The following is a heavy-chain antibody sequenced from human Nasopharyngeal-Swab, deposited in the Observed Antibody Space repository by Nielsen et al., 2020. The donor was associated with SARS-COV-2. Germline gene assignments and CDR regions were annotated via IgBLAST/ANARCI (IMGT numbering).Heavy chain of an antibody. CDR2: IYYTGST. D-gene: IGHD6-13*01. CDR1: GGSISNYY. V-gene: IGHV4-59*08. Sequence: GSLRLSCTVSGGSISNYYWSWIRQPPGKGLEWIAYIYYTGSTKYNPSLKSRVTISVDTSKNQFSLKLSSVTAADTAVYYCASTYSSSWYDSYYYGMDVWGQGTTVTVSS. CDR3: ASTYSSSWYDSYYYGMDV. J-gene: IGHJ6*02.